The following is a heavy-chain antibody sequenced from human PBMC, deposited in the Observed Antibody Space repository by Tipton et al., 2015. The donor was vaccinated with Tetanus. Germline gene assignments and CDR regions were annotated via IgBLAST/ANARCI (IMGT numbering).Heavy chain of an antibody. CDR3: ARIVRMGDFSFFDS. CDR1: GDSTHGFY. D-gene: IGHD3-16*01. Sequence: TLSLTCTVSGDSTHGFYWTWIRQSPGKGLELIGYISNTGSTSYNPSLQSRVSMSVDTSKNQFSLRLSSVTAADTAVYYCARIVRMGDFSFFDSWGLGTLVTVSS. CDR2: ISNTGST. J-gene: IGHJ4*02. V-gene: IGHV4-59*01.